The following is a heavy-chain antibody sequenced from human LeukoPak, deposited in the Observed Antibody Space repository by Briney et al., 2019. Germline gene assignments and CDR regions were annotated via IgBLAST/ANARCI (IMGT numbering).Heavy chain of an antibody. V-gene: IGHV3-7*01. CDR1: GFTLSSYW. J-gene: IGHJ4*02. CDR2: IKQDGSEK. Sequence: GGSLRLSCAASGFTLSSYWMSWVRQAPGKGLEWVANIKQDGSEKHYVDSVNGRFTISRDNAKNSLYMQMNILRAEDTAVYYCARDEYAVPGGDYWGQGTLVTVSS. CDR3: ARDEYAVPGGDY. D-gene: IGHD3-16*01.